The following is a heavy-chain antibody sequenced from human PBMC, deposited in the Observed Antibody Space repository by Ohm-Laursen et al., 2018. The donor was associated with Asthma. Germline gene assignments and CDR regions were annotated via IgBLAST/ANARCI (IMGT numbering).Heavy chain of an antibody. D-gene: IGHD3-3*01. J-gene: IGHJ4*02. Sequence: SLRLSCAASGFTFSHYPMTWVRQAPGKGLEWVSSISDTTKYIYYADSVRGRFTVSRDNAKNSLDLQMDRLRAEDTAVYYCARGMLISGVVITPYDNWGQGILVNVSS. CDR3: ARGMLISGVVITPYDN. CDR2: ISDTTKYI. V-gene: IGHV3-21*01. CDR1: GFTFSHYP.